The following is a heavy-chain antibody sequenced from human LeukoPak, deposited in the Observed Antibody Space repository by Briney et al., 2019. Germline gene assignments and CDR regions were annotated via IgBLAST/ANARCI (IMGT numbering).Heavy chain of an antibody. CDR2: INHSGST. J-gene: IGHJ5*02. V-gene: IGHV4-34*01. D-gene: IGHD5-18*01. CDR1: GGSIRSYF. CDR3: ARRAEWIQLWPANWFDP. Sequence: SETLSLTCSVSGGSIRSYFWSWIRQPPGKGLEWIGEINHSGSTNYNPSLKSRVTISVDTSKNQFSLKLSSVTAADTAVYYCARRAEWIQLWPANWFDPWGQGTLVTVSS.